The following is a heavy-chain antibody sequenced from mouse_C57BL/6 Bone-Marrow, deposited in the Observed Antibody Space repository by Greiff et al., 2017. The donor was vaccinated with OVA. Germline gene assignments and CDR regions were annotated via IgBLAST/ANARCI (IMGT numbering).Heavy chain of an antibody. Sequence: VQLQQPGAELVKPGASVKLSCKASGYTFTSYWMHWVKQRPGQGLEWIGMIHPNSGSTNYNEKFKSKATLTVDKSSSTAYMQLSSLTSEDSAVYYCARMGYSSSYDYWGQGTTLTVSS. CDR3: ARMGYSSSYDY. CDR1: GYTFTSYW. CDR2: IHPNSGST. D-gene: IGHD1-1*01. J-gene: IGHJ2*01. V-gene: IGHV1-64*01.